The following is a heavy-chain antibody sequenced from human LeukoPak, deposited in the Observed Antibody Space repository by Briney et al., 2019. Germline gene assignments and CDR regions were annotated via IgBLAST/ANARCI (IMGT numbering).Heavy chain of an antibody. J-gene: IGHJ4*02. Sequence: SVKVSCKASGYTFTSYDINWVRQAPGQGLEWMGGIIPIFGTANYAQKFQGRVTITADKSTSTAYMELSSLRSEDTAVYYCARDGYDILTGYQNTDYWGQGTLVTVSS. D-gene: IGHD3-9*01. CDR1: GYTFTSYD. CDR2: IIPIFGTA. CDR3: ARDGYDILTGYQNTDY. V-gene: IGHV1-69*06.